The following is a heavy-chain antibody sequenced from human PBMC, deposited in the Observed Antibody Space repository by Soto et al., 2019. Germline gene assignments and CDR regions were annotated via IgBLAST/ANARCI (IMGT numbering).Heavy chain of an antibody. D-gene: IGHD4-17*01. CDR3: AKRSTTVTTFTTWGMDV. CDR2: ISGSGGST. J-gene: IGHJ6*02. V-gene: IGHV3-23*01. CDR1: GFTFSSYA. Sequence: HPGGSLRLSCAASGFTFSSYAMSWVRQAPGKGLEWVSAISGSGGSTYYADSVKGRFTISRDNSKNTLYLQMNSLRAEDTAVYYCAKRSTTVTTFTTWGMDVWGQGTTVTVSS.